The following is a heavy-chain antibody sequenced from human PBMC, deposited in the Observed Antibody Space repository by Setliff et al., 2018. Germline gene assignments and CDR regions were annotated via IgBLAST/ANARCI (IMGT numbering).Heavy chain of an antibody. Sequence: SETLSLTCTVSGGSISSGSYYWTWIRQPAGKGLVWIGHFYTSGITSYNPSLKSRVTISVDTSKNQFSLKLSSVTAADTAVYYCVTAASARSRWYDMGWFDPWGQGTLVTVSS. CDR2: FYTSGIT. J-gene: IGHJ5*02. V-gene: IGHV4-61*09. CDR1: GGSISSGSYY. D-gene: IGHD3-22*01. CDR3: VTAASARSRWYDMGWFDP.